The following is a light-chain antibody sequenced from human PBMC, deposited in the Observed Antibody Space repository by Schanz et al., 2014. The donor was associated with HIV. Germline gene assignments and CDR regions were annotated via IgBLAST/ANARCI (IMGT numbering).Light chain of an antibody. CDR2: GAS. CDR1: QSISNTY. Sequence: ETVLTQSPGSLSLSPGERATLSCRASQSISNTYLAWYQQKPGQAPRLLLYGASRRATGIPDRFSGSGSGTDFTLTISRLEPEDFAVYYCQQYGSSFGQGTKLEIK. CDR3: QQYGSS. V-gene: IGKV3-20*01. J-gene: IGKJ2*01.